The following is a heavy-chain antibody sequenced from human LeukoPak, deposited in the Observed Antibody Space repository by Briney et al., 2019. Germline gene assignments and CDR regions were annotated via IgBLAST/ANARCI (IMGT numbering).Heavy chain of an antibody. D-gene: IGHD5-24*01. CDR3: ARLPVEMATITDYYYYYGMDV. Sequence: SETLSLTCNVSGGSISSYYWSWIRQPPGKGLEWIGYIYYSGSTNYNPSLKSRVTISVDTSKNQFSLKLSSVTAADTAVYYCARLPVEMATITDYYYYYGMDVWGQGTTVTVSS. CDR2: IYYSGST. J-gene: IGHJ6*02. CDR1: GGSISSYY. V-gene: IGHV4-59*08.